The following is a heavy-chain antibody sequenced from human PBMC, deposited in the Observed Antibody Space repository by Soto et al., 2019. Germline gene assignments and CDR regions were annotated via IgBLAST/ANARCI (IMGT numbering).Heavy chain of an antibody. CDR2: ISNSGGVT. CDR1: GFTFSSYA. V-gene: IGHV3-23*01. D-gene: IGHD2-8*02. CDR3: AKITPTSHTGY. Sequence: GGSLRLSCAASGFTFSSYAMNWVRQAPGKGLEWVSAISNSGGVTFYGDSVKGRFTMSRDNSKSTLYLQMNSLRAEDTAVYYCAKITPTSHTGYWGQGTLVTVSS. J-gene: IGHJ4*02.